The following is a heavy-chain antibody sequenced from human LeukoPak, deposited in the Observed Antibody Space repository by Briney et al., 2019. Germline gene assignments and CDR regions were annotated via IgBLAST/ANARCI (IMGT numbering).Heavy chain of an antibody. CDR1: GYTFTSYA. Sequence: ASVKVSCKASGYTFTSYAMHWVRQAPGQRLEWMGWINAGNGNTKYSQKLQGRVTITRDTSASTAYMELSSLRSEDTAVYYCARGRGYRDYFNYWGQGTLVTVSS. J-gene: IGHJ4*02. CDR2: INAGNGNT. CDR3: ARGRGYRDYFNY. D-gene: IGHD5-24*01. V-gene: IGHV1-3*01.